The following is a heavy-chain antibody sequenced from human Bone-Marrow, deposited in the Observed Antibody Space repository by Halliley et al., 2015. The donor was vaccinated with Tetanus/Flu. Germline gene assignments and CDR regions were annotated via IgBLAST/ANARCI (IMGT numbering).Heavy chain of an antibody. D-gene: IGHD3-16*02. CDR2: FYYSGST. J-gene: IGHJ4*02. Sequence: GEALATSGYSWGWIRQPPGKGLEWIGSFYYSGSTDYNPSLKSRVSISGDTSANHLSLNLNSVTAAYTAVYYCARHYRHWLFDYWGQGALVPVSS. CDR1: GEALATSGYS. CDR3: ARHYRHWLFDY. V-gene: IGHV4-39*01.